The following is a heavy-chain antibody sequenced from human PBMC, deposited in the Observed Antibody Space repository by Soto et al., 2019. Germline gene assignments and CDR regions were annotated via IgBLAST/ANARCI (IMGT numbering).Heavy chain of an antibody. Sequence: EGSLRLSCAASGFTFSSYAMSWVRQAPGKGLEWVSAISGSGGSTYYADSVKGRFTISRDNSKNTLYLQMNSLRAEDTAVYYCAKDRVRDMGIMVYAHYYGMDVWGQETTVTVSS. D-gene: IGHD2-8*01. CDR2: ISGSGGST. CDR3: AKDRVRDMGIMVYAHYYGMDV. V-gene: IGHV3-23*01. CDR1: GFTFSSYA. J-gene: IGHJ6*02.